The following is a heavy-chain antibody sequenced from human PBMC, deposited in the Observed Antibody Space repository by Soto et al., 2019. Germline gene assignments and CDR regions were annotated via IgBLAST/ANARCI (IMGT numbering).Heavy chain of an antibody. CDR2: IYYSGST. J-gene: IGHJ6*03. CDR3: ARAPKGYCTNGVCYYYYYMDV. D-gene: IGHD2-8*01. CDR1: GGSISSGGYY. Sequence: QVQLQESGPGLVKPSQTLSHTCTVSGGSISSGGYYWSWIRQHPGKGLEWIGYIYYSGSTYYNPSLKSRVTISVDTSKNQFSLKLSSVTAADTAVYYCARAPKGYCTNGVCYYYYYMDVWGKGTTVTVSS. V-gene: IGHV4-31*03.